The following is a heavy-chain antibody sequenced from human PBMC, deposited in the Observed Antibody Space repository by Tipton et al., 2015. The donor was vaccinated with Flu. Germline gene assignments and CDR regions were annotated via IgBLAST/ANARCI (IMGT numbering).Heavy chain of an antibody. J-gene: IGHJ4*02. D-gene: IGHD3-22*01. CDR2: VSADNGKT. CDR1: GYTFSRYG. CDR3: ARGGRGGTMIVVVSPDY. Sequence: QLVQSGAEVKKPGASVKVSCKASGYTFSRYGISWVRQAPGQGLEWVGWVSADNGKTHYAQKFQGRVTMTTDTATSTAYMELRSLRSDDTAVYFCARGGRGGTMIVVVSPDYWGQGTLVTVSS. V-gene: IGHV1-18*01.